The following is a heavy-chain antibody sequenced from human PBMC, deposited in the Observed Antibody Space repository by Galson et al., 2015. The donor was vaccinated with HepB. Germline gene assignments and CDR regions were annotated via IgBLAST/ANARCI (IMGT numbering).Heavy chain of an antibody. Sequence: SVKVSCKASGGTFSSYTISWVRQAPGQGLEWMGRIIPILGIANYAQKFQGRVTITADKSTSTAYMELSSLRSEDTAVYYCARGLVEEQWLVPGIDYWGQGTLVTVSS. V-gene: IGHV1-69*02. J-gene: IGHJ4*02. D-gene: IGHD6-19*01. CDR1: GGTFSSYT. CDR3: ARGLVEEQWLVPGIDY. CDR2: IIPILGIA.